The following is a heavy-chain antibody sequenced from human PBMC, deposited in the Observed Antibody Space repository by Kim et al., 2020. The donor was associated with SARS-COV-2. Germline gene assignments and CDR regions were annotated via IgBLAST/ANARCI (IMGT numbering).Heavy chain of an antibody. CDR3: ARGRGIRYWYFDL. CDR1: GGSISSGGYS. D-gene: IGHD3-16*01. V-gene: IGHV4-30-2*01. Sequence: SETLSLTCAVSGGSISSGGYSWSWIWQPPGKGLEWIGYIYHSGSTYYNPSLKSRVTISVDRSKNQFSLKLSSVTAADTAVYYCARGRGIRYWYFDLWGRGTLVTVSS. CDR2: IYHSGST. J-gene: IGHJ2*01.